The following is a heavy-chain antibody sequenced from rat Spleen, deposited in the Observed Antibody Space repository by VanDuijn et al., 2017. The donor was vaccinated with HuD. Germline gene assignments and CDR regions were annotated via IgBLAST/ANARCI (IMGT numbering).Heavy chain of an antibody. D-gene: IGHD2-5*01. V-gene: IGHV5-58*01. Sequence: EVQLVETGGGLVQPGRSLKLSCVVSGFTFSSYWMYWIRQAPGKGLEWVATINYDGRSTFYRDSVRDRFTISRDNGKNTLDLQIDSLKSEDTATYYCTRGGYFRHWGQGVMVTVSS. CDR3: TRGGYFRH. CDR1: GFTFSSYW. CDR2: INYDGRST. J-gene: IGHJ2*01.